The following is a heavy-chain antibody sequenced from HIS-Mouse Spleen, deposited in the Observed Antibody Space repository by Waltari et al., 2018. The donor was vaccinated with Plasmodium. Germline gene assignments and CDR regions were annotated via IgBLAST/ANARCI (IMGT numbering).Heavy chain of an antibody. CDR1: GFTFSSYW. V-gene: IGHV3-7*01. CDR2: IKQNGSEK. J-gene: IGHJ2*01. Sequence: EVQLVESGGGLVQPGGSLRLSCAASGFTFSSYWMSWVRQAPGKGLEWVAKIKQNGSEKYYVDPVKGRFTISRDNAKNSLYLQMNSLRAEDTAVYYCASSWYWYFDLWGRGTLVTVSS. CDR3: ASSWYWYFDL. D-gene: IGHD6-13*01.